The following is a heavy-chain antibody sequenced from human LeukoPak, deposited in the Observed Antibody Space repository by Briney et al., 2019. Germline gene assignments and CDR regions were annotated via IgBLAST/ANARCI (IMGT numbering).Heavy chain of an antibody. Sequence: GGSLRLSCAASGVTFNNYNMNWVRQAPGKGLEWVSYISSSGSTIYYADSVKGRFTISRDNAKNSLYLQMNSLRAEDTAVYYCARDYSVIGEYDSSGYYRFDYWGQGTLVTVSS. CDR2: ISSSGSTI. CDR1: GVTFNNYN. V-gene: IGHV3-48*04. CDR3: ARDYSVIGEYDSSGYYRFDY. J-gene: IGHJ4*02. D-gene: IGHD3-22*01.